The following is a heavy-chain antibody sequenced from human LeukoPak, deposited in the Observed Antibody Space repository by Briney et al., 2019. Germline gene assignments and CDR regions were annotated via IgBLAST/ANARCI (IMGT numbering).Heavy chain of an antibody. Sequence: PGGSLRLSCAASGFTFSDYYMSWIRQAPGKGLEWVSYISFSTTYTNYADSVKGRFTISRDNAKNSLYLQMNNLRAEDTAVYYCARGGKWLETQFDFWGQGTLVTVSS. CDR1: GFTFSDYY. D-gene: IGHD6-19*01. CDR2: ISFSTTYT. V-gene: IGHV3-11*05. CDR3: ARGGKWLETQFDF. J-gene: IGHJ4*02.